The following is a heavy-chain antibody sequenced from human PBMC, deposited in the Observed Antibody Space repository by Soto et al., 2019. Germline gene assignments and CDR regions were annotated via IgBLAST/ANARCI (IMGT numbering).Heavy chain of an antibody. J-gene: IGHJ4*01. V-gene: IGHV4-30-4*01. CDR2: IHYSGST. CDR3: ARVYLEYYGILTGPPHPIDC. D-gene: IGHD3-9*01. CDR1: GGSISSGDYY. Sequence: SETLSLTCTVSGGSISSGDYYWSWIRQPPGKGLEWIGYIHYSGSTYYNPFLKSRVTILVDTSKNQFPLTMSAVTAADTAVYYCARVYLEYYGILTGPPHPIDCWGQGTLVTVSS.